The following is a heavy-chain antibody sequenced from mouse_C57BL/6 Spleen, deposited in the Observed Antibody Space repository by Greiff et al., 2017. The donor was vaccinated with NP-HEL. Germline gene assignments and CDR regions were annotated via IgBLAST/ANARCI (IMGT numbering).Heavy chain of an antibody. V-gene: IGHV1-82*01. J-gene: IGHJ1*03. D-gene: IGHD1-1*01. CDR3: ASEVYYGDV. CDR1: GYAFSSSW. CDR2: IYPGDGDT. Sequence: VQLQESGPELVKPGASVKISCKASGYAFSSSWMNWVKQRPGKGLEWIGRIYPGDGDTNYNGKFKGKATLTADKSSSTAYMQLSSLTSEDSAVYFCASEVYYGDVWGTGTTVTVSS.